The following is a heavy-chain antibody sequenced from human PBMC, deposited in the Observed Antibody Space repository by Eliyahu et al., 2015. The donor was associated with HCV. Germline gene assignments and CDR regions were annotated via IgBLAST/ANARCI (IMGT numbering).Heavy chain of an antibody. CDR1: GGSISSYY. CDR2: IYYSGGT. J-gene: IGHJ5*02. D-gene: IGHD6-19*01. Sequence: QVQLQESGPGLVKPSETLSLTCTVSGGSISSYYWSWIRQPPGKGLEWIAYIYYSGGTHYNPSLKSRVSISVDTSKNQFSLKLSSVTAADTAFYYCASGGGGIAVAGTGGWFDPWGQGTLVTVSS. V-gene: IGHV4-59*01. CDR3: ASGGGGIAVAGTGGWFDP.